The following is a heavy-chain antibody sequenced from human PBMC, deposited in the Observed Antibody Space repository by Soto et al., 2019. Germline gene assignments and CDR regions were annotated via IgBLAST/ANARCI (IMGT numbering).Heavy chain of an antibody. CDR2: INHSGST. CDR1: GGSFSGYY. J-gene: IGHJ4*02. Sequence: SETLSLTCAVYGGSFSGYYWSWIRQPPGKGLEWIGEINHSGSTNYNPSLKSRVTISVDTSKNQFSLKLSSVTAADTAVYYCARMFGRVITPDYWGQGTLVTVSS. CDR3: ARMFGRVITPDY. D-gene: IGHD3-10*02. V-gene: IGHV4-34*01.